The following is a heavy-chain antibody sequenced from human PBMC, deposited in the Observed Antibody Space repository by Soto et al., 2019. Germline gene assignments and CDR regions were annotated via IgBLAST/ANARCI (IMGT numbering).Heavy chain of an antibody. D-gene: IGHD2-15*01. CDR3: AREGYCSGGSCYSLVVSWFDP. CDR1: GYTFTSYG. J-gene: IGHJ5*02. Sequence: EASVKVSCKASGYTFTSYGISWVRQAPGQGLEWMGWISAYNGNTNYAQKLQGRVTMTTDTSTSTAYMELRSLRSDDTAVYYCAREGYCSGGSCYSLVVSWFDPWGQGTLVTVSS. CDR2: ISAYNGNT. V-gene: IGHV1-18*01.